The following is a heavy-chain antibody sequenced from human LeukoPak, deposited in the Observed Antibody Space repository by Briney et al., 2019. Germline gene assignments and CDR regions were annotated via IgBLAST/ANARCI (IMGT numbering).Heavy chain of an antibody. CDR3: ARGGYDILTGYYTGDYFDY. D-gene: IGHD3-9*01. Sequence: ASVKVSCKASGYTFTSYDINWVRQATGQGLGWMGWMNPNSGNTGYAQKFQGRVTMTRNTSISTAYMELSSLRSEDTAVYYCARGGYDILTGYYTGDYFDYWGQGTLVTVSS. CDR2: MNPNSGNT. J-gene: IGHJ4*02. CDR1: GYTFTSYD. V-gene: IGHV1-8*01.